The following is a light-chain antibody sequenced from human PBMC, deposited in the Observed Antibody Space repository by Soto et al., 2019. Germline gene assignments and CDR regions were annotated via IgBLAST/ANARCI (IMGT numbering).Light chain of an antibody. Sequence: EIVMTQSPATLSVSPGERATLSCRASQSVSGNLAWYQQKPGQAPRLLIYGASTRATGIPARFSGSGSGTEFPLTISSLQSEVFAVYYCQHYNNWPPITFGQGTKLEIK. CDR1: QSVSGN. CDR2: GAS. V-gene: IGKV3-15*01. J-gene: IGKJ2*01. CDR3: QHYNNWPPIT.